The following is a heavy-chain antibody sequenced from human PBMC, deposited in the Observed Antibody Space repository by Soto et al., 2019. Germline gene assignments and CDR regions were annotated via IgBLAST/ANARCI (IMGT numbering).Heavy chain of an antibody. CDR2: ISGSGEIT. D-gene: IGHD2-15*01. Sequence: GGSLRLSCAASGFTFSSYAMSWVRQAPGKGLEWVSVISGSGEITYYADSVKGQFTISRDNSKNTLYLQMNSLRAEDTAVYYCAKRTTGYCSGGICYYFDYWGQGSLVTVSS. CDR1: GFTFSSYA. CDR3: AKRTTGYCSGGICYYFDY. V-gene: IGHV3-23*01. J-gene: IGHJ4*02.